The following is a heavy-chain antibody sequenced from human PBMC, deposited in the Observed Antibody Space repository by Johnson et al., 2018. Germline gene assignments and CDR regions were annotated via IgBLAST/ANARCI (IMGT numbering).Heavy chain of an antibody. Sequence: QVQLQQWGAGLLKPSETLALTCGVSRGSFSGYYWGWIRQTPGKALEWIGQINDSGTTHHNPSLKSRVTMSMDTSKNHFSLRLRFVTAADTGIYYCVRLAFCAVDCYPLDCWGQGTLVTVSS. D-gene: IGHD2-21*02. CDR2: INDSGTT. V-gene: IGHV4-34*01. J-gene: IGHJ4*02. CDR1: RGSFSGYY. CDR3: VRLAFCAVDCYPLDC.